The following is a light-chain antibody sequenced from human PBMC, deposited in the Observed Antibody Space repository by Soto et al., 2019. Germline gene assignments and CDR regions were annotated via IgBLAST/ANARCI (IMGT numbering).Light chain of an antibody. CDR3: CSYAGSSNYV. Sequence: QPALTQPASVSGSPGQSITISCTGTSRDVGIYNLVSWYQLHPGKVPKLIIYEDTKRPSGISSRFSGSESGITAFLTISGLQAEDEADYYCCSYAGSSNYVFGTGTKLTV. J-gene: IGLJ1*01. CDR1: SRDVGIYNL. V-gene: IGLV2-23*01. CDR2: EDT.